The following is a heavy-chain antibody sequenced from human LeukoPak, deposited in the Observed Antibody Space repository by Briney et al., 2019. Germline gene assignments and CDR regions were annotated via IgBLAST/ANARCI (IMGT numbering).Heavy chain of an antibody. Sequence: PGGSLRLSCGASGITFSSYSMNWVRQAPGKGLEWVSSISSSSSYIYYADSVKGRFTISRDNAKNSLYLQMNSLRAEDTAVYYCARGEYDFWSGYYRNYYGMDVWGQGTTVTVSS. CDR3: ARGEYDFWSGYYRNYYGMDV. CDR2: ISSSSSYI. V-gene: IGHV3-21*01. J-gene: IGHJ6*02. CDR1: GITFSSYS. D-gene: IGHD3-3*01.